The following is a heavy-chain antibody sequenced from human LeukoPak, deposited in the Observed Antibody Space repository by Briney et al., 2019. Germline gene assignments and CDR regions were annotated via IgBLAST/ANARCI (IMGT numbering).Heavy chain of an antibody. J-gene: IGHJ4*02. CDR1: GYTFTTYD. CDR3: ARRIRGAPTDY. V-gene: IGHV1-8*01. D-gene: IGHD3-10*01. Sequence: ASVKVSCKASGYTFTTYDLNWVRQATGRGLEWMGRMNPNSGNTGYAQKFQGSVTMTRNISITTAYMELSNLTSEGTAVYYCARRIRGAPTDYWGQGTLVTVSS. CDR2: MNPNSGNT.